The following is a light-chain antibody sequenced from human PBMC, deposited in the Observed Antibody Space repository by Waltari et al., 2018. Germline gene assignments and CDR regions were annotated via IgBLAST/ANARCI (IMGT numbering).Light chain of an antibody. CDR2: DAS. J-gene: IGKJ4*01. Sequence: EIVMMQSPATPSVSPGERASLSCRASQSVRSNLAWYQQKPGQAPRLLIYDASTRATGVPARFSGSGSGTEFTLTISSLQSEDFAVYYCQQYNSWPLTFGGGTKVEIK. CDR3: QQYNSWPLT. CDR1: QSVRSN. V-gene: IGKV3-15*01.